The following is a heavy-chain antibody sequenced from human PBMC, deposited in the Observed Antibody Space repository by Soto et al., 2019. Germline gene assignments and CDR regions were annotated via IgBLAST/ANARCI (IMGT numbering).Heavy chain of an antibody. CDR2: INSDGSST. CDR3: ARGLQYRYGMDV. J-gene: IGHJ6*01. D-gene: IGHD4-4*01. CDR1: GFTFTNHW. Sequence: EVQLVESGGGLVQPGGSLRLSCAASGFTFTNHWIHWVRQAPGKGLVWVSRINSDGSSTNFAGSVKGRFTISRDNAKNRVYLQMRSLRAEDAAVYYCARGLQYRYGMDVWGQGTTVTVSS. V-gene: IGHV3-74*01.